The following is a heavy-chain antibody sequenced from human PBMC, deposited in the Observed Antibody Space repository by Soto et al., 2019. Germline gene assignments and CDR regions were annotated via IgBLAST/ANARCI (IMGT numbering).Heavy chain of an antibody. CDR1: GYTFTSYG. CDR3: ARDWKEKVGSTFYY. CDR2: ISAYNGKT. D-gene: IGHD1-26*01. Sequence: QVQLVQSGAEVKKPGASVKVSCKASGYTFTSYGISWVRQAPGQGLEWIGWISAYNGKTNYAQKLQGRVTMTTDTSRSTAYMELRSLRSDDPAVYDCARDWKEKVGSTFYYWGQGTLVAVSS. J-gene: IGHJ4*02. V-gene: IGHV1-18*01.